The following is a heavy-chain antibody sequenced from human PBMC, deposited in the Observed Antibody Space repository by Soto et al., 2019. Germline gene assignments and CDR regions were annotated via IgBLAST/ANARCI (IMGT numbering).Heavy chain of an antibody. CDR2: INAGNGNT. Sequence: ASVKVSCKASGYTFTSYAMHWVRQAPGQRLEWMGWINAGNGNTKYSQKFQGRVTITRDTSASTAYMELSSLRSEDTAVYYCAGDSEQVVDIVATILYYFDYWGQGTLVTVSS. CDR1: GYTFTSYA. V-gene: IGHV1-3*01. D-gene: IGHD5-12*01. CDR3: AGDSEQVVDIVATILYYFDY. J-gene: IGHJ4*02.